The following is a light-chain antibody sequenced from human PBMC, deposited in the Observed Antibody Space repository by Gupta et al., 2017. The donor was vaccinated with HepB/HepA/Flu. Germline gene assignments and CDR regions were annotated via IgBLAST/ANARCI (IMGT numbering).Light chain of an antibody. V-gene: IGKV1-9*01. J-gene: IGKJ4*01. CDR3: PPPLT. CDR1: QGISSY. Sequence: DIQLTQPPSFLSASVGDRVTITCRASQGISSYLAGYQQKPGTAPKLLIYAASTFQSGVPSRFSGSGSGTEFTLTISSLQPEDFATHYGPPPLTFGGGTKVEIK. CDR2: AAS.